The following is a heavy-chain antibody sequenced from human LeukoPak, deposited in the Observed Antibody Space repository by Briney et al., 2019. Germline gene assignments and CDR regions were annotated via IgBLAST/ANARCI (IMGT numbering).Heavy chain of an antibody. J-gene: IGHJ4*02. CDR3: ARDNDFQDRSYYDFWSGQGGFDY. CDR2: IKQDGSEK. D-gene: IGHD3-3*01. V-gene: IGHV3-7*01. CDR1: GFTFSSYW. Sequence: GGSLRLSCAASGFTFSSYWMSWVRQAPGKGLEWVANIKQDGSEKYYVDSVKGRFTISRDNAKNSLYLQMNSLRAEDTAVYYCARDNDFQDRSYYDFWSGQGGFDYWGQGTLVTVSS.